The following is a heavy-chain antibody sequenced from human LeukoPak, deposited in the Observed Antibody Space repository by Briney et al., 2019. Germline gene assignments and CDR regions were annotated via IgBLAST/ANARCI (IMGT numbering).Heavy chain of an antibody. J-gene: IGHJ4*02. V-gene: IGHV3-53*01. Sequence: PGGSLRLSCAASGFTVSSKYMSWVRQAPGKGLEWVSVIYSGGSTYYAASVEGRFTISRDNSKNTLHLQMNSLRAEDTAVYYCAKPVGGLRPGYSSSWYDYWGQGTLVTVSS. CDR3: AKPVGGLRPGYSSSWYDY. CDR2: IYSGGST. CDR1: GFTVSSKY. D-gene: IGHD6-13*01.